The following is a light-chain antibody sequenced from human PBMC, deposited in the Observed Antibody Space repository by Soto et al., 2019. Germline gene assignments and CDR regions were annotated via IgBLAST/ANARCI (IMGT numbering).Light chain of an antibody. CDR2: LAS. J-gene: IGKJ1*01. CDR3: QQYGSSPWT. V-gene: IGKV3-20*01. CDR1: QSITNNY. Sequence: EVMLTQSPGTLSLSLGERATLSCRASQSITNNYLAWYQQKPGQAPRLLIYLASNRAAGIPDRFSGSGSGADFTLNINRLEPEDFAVYHCQQYGSSPWTFGQGTKVDIK.